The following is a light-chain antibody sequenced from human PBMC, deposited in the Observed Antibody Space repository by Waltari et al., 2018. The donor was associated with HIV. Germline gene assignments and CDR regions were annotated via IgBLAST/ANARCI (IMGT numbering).Light chain of an antibody. Sequence: QAGMAQPPSVSGSPGETIAIICTGSTADIAGDHLVSWYQQYTGKPPKLLIYDVNHRPSGISDRFSGSRSGNTASLTISGLLTDDESEYFCSACSTPTGHVVFGGGTKVTVL. J-gene: IGLJ2*01. CDR1: TADIAGDHL. CDR3: SACSTPTGHVV. V-gene: IGLV2-14*03. CDR2: DVN.